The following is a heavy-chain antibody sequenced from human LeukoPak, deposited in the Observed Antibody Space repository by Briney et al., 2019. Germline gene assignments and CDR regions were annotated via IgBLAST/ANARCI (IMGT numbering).Heavy chain of an antibody. J-gene: IGHJ4*02. V-gene: IGHV3-33*08. CDR1: GFTFSNYG. Sequence: PGGSLRLSCAASGFTFSNYGMHWVRQAPGKGLEWVAVILYDGINKNYADSVKGRFTISRDNSKNTLYLQMNSLRAEDTAVYYCARAKYSYGLYYFDYWGQGTLVTVSS. CDR3: ARAKYSYGLYYFDY. D-gene: IGHD5-18*01. CDR2: ILYDGINK.